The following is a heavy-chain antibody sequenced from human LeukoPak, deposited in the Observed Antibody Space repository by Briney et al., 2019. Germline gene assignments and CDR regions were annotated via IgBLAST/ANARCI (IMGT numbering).Heavy chain of an antibody. CDR3: ARDMSSVLRFLEWSPRHSLDY. CDR2: INPSDGST. Sequence: RASVKVSCKASGYSFTYHYMHWLRQAPGQGLEWIGIINPSDGSTTYAQKFQGRVTMTRDMSTSAVYMELSSLRSEDTAVYYCARDMSSVLRFLEWSPRHSLDYWGQGTLVTVSS. D-gene: IGHD3-3*01. CDR1: GYSFTYHY. J-gene: IGHJ4*02. V-gene: IGHV1-46*01.